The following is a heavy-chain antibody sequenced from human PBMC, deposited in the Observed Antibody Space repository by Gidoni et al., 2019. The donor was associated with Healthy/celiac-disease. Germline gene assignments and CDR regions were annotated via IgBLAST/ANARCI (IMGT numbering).Heavy chain of an antibody. V-gene: IGHV3-30*18. CDR1: GFTFSSYG. Sequence: QVQLVESGGGVVQPGRALRRSCAASGFTFSSYGMHWVRHAPGKGLEWVAVISYDGSNKYYADSVKGRFTISRDNSKNTLYLQMNSLRAEDTAVYYCAKDAGRATVTPTGGDYWGQGTLVTVSS. CDR2: ISYDGSNK. J-gene: IGHJ4*02. D-gene: IGHD4-17*01. CDR3: AKDAGRATVTPTGGDY.